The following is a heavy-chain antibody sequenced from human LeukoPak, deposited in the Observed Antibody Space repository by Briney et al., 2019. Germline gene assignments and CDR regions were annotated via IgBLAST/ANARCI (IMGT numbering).Heavy chain of an antibody. Sequence: ASVKVSCKASGYTFTGYYMHWVRQAPGQGLEWMGWINPNSGGTNYAQKFQGRVTMARDTSISTAYMELSRLRSDDTAVYYCATLGDSYGDPFFDYWGQGTLVTVSS. CDR2: INPNSGGT. V-gene: IGHV1-2*02. D-gene: IGHD5-18*01. CDR3: ATLGDSYGDPFFDY. CDR1: GYTFTGYY. J-gene: IGHJ4*02.